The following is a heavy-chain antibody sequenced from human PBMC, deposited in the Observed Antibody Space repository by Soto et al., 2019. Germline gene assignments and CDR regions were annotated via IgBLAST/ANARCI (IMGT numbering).Heavy chain of an antibody. J-gene: IGHJ4*02. CDR3: ARDRGGPLWY. D-gene: IGHD2-15*01. CDR2: IWHTGSPT. V-gene: IGHV3-23*01. CDR1: GFSFSDFS. Sequence: GSLRLSCAASGFSFSDFSMNWFRQAPGKGLEWVSFIWHTGSPTYYSDSVKGRFTVSKDISKKTLYLQMNSLRAEDTAVYYCARDRGGPLWYWGQGTLVTAPQ.